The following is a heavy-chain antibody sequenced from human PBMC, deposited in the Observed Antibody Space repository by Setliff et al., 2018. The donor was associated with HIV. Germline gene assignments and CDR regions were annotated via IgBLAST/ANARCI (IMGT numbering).Heavy chain of an antibody. CDR3: ARHSDIAARRTYFDY. D-gene: IGHD6-6*01. V-gene: IGHV4-39*01. J-gene: IGHJ4*02. CDR2: IYYSGST. Sequence: SETLSLTCAVSGGSISSYYWGWIRQPPGKGLEWIGSIYYSGSTHYNPILRSRISITVDTSKNQFSLKVGSVTAADTAVYYCARHSDIAARRTYFDYWGQGTLVTVSS. CDR1: GGSISSYY.